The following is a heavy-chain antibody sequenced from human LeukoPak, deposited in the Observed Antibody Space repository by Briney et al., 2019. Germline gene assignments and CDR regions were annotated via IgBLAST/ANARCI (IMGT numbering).Heavy chain of an antibody. D-gene: IGHD3-22*01. CDR1: GFTFSGSA. CDR2: IRSKANSYAT. V-gene: IGHV3-73*01. Sequence: GGSLKLSCAASGFTFSGSAMHWVRQASGKGLEWVGRIRSKANSYATAYAASVKGRFTISRDDSKNTAYLQMNSLKTVDTAVYYCTALHYYDSSGYNWGQGTLVTVSS. CDR3: TALHYYDSSGYN. J-gene: IGHJ4*02.